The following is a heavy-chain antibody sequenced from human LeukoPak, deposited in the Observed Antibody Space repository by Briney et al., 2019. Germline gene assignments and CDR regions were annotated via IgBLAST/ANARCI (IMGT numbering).Heavy chain of an antibody. CDR3: ARDLSGSMDV. CDR1: GFSFSSAYY. D-gene: IGHD6-25*01. Sequence: SETLSLTCTVSGFSFSSAYYWGWIRQPPGKGLEWIGNVYHSGSTYFNPSLKSRVTISVDTSQNQFSLKLSSVTAADTAVHYCARDLSGSMDVWGKGTTVTVSS. V-gene: IGHV4-38-2*02. CDR2: VYHSGST. J-gene: IGHJ6*03.